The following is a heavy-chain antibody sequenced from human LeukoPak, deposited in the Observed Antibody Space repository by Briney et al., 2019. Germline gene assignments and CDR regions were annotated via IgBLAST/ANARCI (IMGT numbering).Heavy chain of an antibody. Sequence: RGESLKISCKGSGYRFTSYWIGWVRQMPGKGLEWMGIIYPDDSDTRYSPSFQGQVTISADKSISTAYLQWSSLQASDTAMYYCALAGDSITSCYRCFNYWGQGTLVTVSS. CDR1: GYRFTSYW. J-gene: IGHJ4*02. D-gene: IGHD2-2*02. V-gene: IGHV5-51*01. CDR3: ALAGDSITSCYRCFNY. CDR2: IYPDDSDT.